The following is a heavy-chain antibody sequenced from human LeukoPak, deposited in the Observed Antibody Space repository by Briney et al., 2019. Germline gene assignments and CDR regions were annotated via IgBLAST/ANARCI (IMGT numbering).Heavy chain of an antibody. CDR3: ARHSRRGYSYGRLARGFQY. D-gene: IGHD5-18*01. V-gene: IGHV4-34*01. J-gene: IGHJ4*02. CDR1: GGSFSGYY. CDR2: INHSGST. Sequence: PSETLSLTCAVYGGSFSGYYWSWIRQPPGKGLEWIGEINHSGSTNYNPSLKSRVTISVDTSKNQFSLKLSSVTAADTAVYYCARHSRRGYSYGRLARGFQYWGQGTLVTVSS.